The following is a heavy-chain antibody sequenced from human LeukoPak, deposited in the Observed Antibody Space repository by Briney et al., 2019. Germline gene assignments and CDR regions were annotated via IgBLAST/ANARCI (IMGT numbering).Heavy chain of an antibody. J-gene: IGHJ4*02. CDR3: ASSSGRLSSDY. Sequence: GGSLRLSCAASGFTFSSYSMNWVRQAPGKGLEWVSGISWNSGSIGYADSVKGRFTISRDNAKNSLYLQMNSLRAEDTAVYYCASSSGRLSSDYWGQGTLVTVSS. D-gene: IGHD6-19*01. CDR1: GFTFSSYS. CDR2: ISWNSGSI. V-gene: IGHV3-21*04.